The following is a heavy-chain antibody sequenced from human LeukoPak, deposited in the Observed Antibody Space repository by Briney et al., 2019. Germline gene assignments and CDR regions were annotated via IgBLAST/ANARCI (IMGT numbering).Heavy chain of an antibody. J-gene: IGHJ4*02. CDR3: TKSLGGYYAFDY. CDR2: INPSGGST. Sequence: ASAKVSCKASGCTFTSYYMHWVRQAPGQGLEWMGIINPSGGSTSYAQKFQGRVTMTRDTSTSTVYMELSSLRSEDTAVYYCTKSLGGYYAFDYWGQGTLVTVSS. CDR1: GCTFTSYY. D-gene: IGHD3-22*01. V-gene: IGHV1-46*01.